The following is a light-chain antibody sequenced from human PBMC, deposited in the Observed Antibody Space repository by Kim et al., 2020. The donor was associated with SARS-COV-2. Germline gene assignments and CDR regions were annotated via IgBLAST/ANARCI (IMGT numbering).Light chain of an antibody. CDR3: QSYDTTLV. V-gene: IGLV6-57*01. CDR1: SGNIASYY. Sequence: NFMLTQPHSVSESPGKTVTISCTRSSGNIASYYVQWYQQRPGNSPTIVIYEDNKRPSGVPDRFSGSIDRSSNSASLTISGLRTEDEADYYCQSYDTTLVFGGGTKVTVL. CDR2: EDN. J-gene: IGLJ3*02.